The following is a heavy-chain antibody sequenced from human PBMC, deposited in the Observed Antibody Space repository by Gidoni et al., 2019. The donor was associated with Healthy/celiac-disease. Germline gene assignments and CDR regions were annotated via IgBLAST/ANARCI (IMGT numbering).Heavy chain of an antibody. D-gene: IGHD6-6*01. Sequence: QVQLVESGGGLVKPGGSLRLSCAASGFTFSAYYMSWIRQAPGKGLEWVSYISSSSSYTNYADSVKGRFTISRDNAKNSLYLQMNSLRAEDTAVYYCARVGQLPGSLDYWGQGTLVTVSS. J-gene: IGHJ4*02. CDR2: ISSSSSYT. CDR3: ARVGQLPGSLDY. V-gene: IGHV3-11*06. CDR1: GFTFSAYY.